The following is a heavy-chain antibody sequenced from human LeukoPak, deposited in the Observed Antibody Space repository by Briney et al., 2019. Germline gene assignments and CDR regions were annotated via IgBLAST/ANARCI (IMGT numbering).Heavy chain of an antibody. CDR1: GFTFSSYA. CDR2: ITGYGGGT. J-gene: IGHJ4*02. CDR3: AKKLALYYNTWQPFDS. V-gene: IGHV3-23*01. D-gene: IGHD3-16*02. Sequence: GGSLRLSCAASGFTFSSYAMSWVRQAPGKGLEWVSTITGYGGGTYYADSVKGRFTISRDNSRNTLYLHMSSLRAEDTAVYYCAKKLALYYNTWQPFDSWGQGALVTVSS.